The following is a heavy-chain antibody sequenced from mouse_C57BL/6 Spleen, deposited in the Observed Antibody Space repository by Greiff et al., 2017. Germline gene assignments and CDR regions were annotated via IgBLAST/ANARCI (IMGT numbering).Heavy chain of an antibody. D-gene: IGHD1-1*01. Sequence: QVQLQQPGTELVKPGASVKLSCKASGYTFTSYWMHWVKQRPGQGLEWIGNINPSNGGTNYNEKFKSKATLTVDKSSSTAYMQLSSLTSEDSAVYSCARADYYSWYFDVWGTGTTVTVSS. V-gene: IGHV1-53*01. J-gene: IGHJ1*03. CDR2: INPSNGGT. CDR1: GYTFTSYW. CDR3: ARADYYSWYFDV.